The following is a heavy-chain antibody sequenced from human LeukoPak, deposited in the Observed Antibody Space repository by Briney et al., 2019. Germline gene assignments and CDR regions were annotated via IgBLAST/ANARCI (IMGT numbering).Heavy chain of an antibody. Sequence: SETLSLTCAVYGESFSGYYWTWIRQPPGKGLQWIGEIIESGATKYMSSLKSRVTISIDTSKSQFSLKLSSVTAADTAVYYCARGGLWFGFSFDYWGQGTLVTVSS. D-gene: IGHD3-10*01. J-gene: IGHJ4*02. CDR1: GESFSGYY. CDR3: ARGGLWFGFSFDY. CDR2: IIESGAT. V-gene: IGHV4-34*01.